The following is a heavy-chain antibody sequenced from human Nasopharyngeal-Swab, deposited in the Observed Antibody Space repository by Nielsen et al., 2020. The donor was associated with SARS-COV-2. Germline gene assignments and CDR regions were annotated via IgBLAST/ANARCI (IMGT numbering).Heavy chain of an antibody. CDR3: ARGIEGDGIWYFDL. CDR1: GFTFSSHD. V-gene: IGHV3-13*05. Sequence: GESLKISCAASGFTFSSHDMHWVRQATGKSLEWVSAFSTAGVPSYSDSVKGRFTVSRENAKNSLYLQMNSLRAGDTAVYYCARGIEGDGIWYFDLWGRGALVTVSS. J-gene: IGHJ2*01. CDR2: FSTAGVP. D-gene: IGHD5-24*01.